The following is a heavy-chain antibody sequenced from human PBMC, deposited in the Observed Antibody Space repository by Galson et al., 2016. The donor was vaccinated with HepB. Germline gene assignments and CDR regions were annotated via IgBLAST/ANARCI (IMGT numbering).Heavy chain of an antibody. CDR1: GGSISTNNW. Sequence: SETLSLTCAVSGGSISTNNWWSWVRQPPGKGLEWIGQIYHTGITNCNPSLKSRVTMSVDKSKNQFSLKLTSVTAADTAVYYCARTGVVVAATRGGWFDPWGQGTLVTVSS. J-gene: IGHJ5*02. CDR3: ARTGVVVAATRGGWFDP. D-gene: IGHD2-15*01. V-gene: IGHV4-4*02. CDR2: IYHTGIT.